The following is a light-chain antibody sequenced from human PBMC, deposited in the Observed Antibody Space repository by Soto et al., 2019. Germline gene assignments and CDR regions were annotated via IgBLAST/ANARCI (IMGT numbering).Light chain of an antibody. CDR2: DAS. J-gene: IGKJ2*01. CDR3: QQTSGVPRT. CDR1: QSIGTF. Sequence: DIQMTQSPSSLSATVGDRVTITCRASQSIGTFLNWYQQRPGEAPKLMIYDASNLHSAVPSRFSGSGSGTDLTLTMSSLQPEDCGTYFCQQTSGVPRTFGLGTKLEIK. V-gene: IGKV1-39*01.